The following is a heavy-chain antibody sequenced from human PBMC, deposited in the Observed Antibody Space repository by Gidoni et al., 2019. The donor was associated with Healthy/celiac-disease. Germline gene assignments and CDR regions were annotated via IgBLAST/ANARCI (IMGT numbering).Heavy chain of an antibody. CDR3: ARDGRGVGATFWYFDL. J-gene: IGHJ2*01. V-gene: IGHV3-30-3*01. D-gene: IGHD1-26*01. CDR1: GFTFSSYA. CDR2: ISYDGSNK. Sequence: QVQLVESGGGVVQPGRSLRLSCAASGFTFSSYAMHWVRQAPGQGMEGVAVISYDGSNKYYADSGKGRFTITRDNSKNTLYLKMNSLRAEDTAVYYGARDGRGVGATFWYFDLWGRGTLVTVSS.